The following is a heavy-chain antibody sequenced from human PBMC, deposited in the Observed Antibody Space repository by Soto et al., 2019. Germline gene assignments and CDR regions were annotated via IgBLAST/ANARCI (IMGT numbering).Heavy chain of an antibody. Sequence: QVKLVESGGDVVRPGMSLRLSCETFGFTFSRNPIHWVRQAPGKGLEWVAGISFDEANKKYADSVRGRFTVSRDNLMSTVYLQMDSLGAEDTASYFCAREEPHPAPLVFWGQGTQVTVSS. J-gene: IGHJ4*02. CDR3: AREEPHPAPLVF. CDR2: ISFDEANK. V-gene: IGHV3-30-3*01. CDR1: GFTFSRNP.